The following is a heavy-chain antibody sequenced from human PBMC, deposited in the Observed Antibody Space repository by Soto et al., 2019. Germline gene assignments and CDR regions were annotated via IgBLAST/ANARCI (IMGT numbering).Heavy chain of an antibody. J-gene: IGHJ1*01. CDR1: GFTVSSNY. D-gene: IGHD3-22*01. Sequence: EVQLVESGGGLIQPGGSLRFSCAASGFTVSSNYMSWVRQAPGKGLEWVSVIYSGGNTYYADSVKGRFTISRDNSKNTLYLQMNSLRAEDTAVYYCARDRVESGYPEYFQHWGQGTLVTVSS. CDR3: ARDRVESGYPEYFQH. V-gene: IGHV3-53*01. CDR2: IYSGGNT.